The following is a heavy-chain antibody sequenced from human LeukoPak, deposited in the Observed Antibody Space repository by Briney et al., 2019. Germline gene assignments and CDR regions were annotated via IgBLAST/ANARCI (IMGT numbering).Heavy chain of an antibody. J-gene: IGHJ4*02. V-gene: IGHV3-30*18. D-gene: IGHD4-17*01. CDR2: ISYDGSNK. Sequence: GGSLRLSCAASGFTFSSYGMHWVRQAPGKGLEWVAVISYDGSNKYYADSVKGRFNISRDNSKNTLYLQMNSLRAEDTAVYYCAKDPGYGDYVDYWGQGTLVTVSS. CDR1: GFTFSSYG. CDR3: AKDPGYGDYVDY.